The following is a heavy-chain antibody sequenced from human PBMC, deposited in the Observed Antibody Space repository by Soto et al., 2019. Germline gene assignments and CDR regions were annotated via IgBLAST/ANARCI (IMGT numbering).Heavy chain of an antibody. Sequence: SETLSLTCAVYGGSFSGYYWSWIRQPPGKGLEWIGEINHSGSTNYNPSLKSRVTISVDTSKNQFSLKLSSVTAADTAVYYCAGRTTATHYWGQGTLVTVSS. V-gene: IGHV4-34*01. CDR3: AGRTTATHY. D-gene: IGHD4-17*01. CDR2: INHSGST. J-gene: IGHJ4*02. CDR1: GGSFSGYY.